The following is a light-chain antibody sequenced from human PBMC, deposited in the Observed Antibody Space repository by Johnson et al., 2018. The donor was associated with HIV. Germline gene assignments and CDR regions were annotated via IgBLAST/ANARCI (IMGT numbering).Light chain of an antibody. V-gene: IGLV1-51*01. CDR2: DNT. CDR1: SSTIGNNY. CDR3: ATWDSRLSAGHV. Sequence: QSVLTQPPSVSAAPGQKVTISCSGSSSTIGNNYVSWYQQLPGTAPKLLIYDNTKRPSGIPDRISGSKSGTSATLGITGLQTGDEADYYCATWDSRLSAGHVFGTGTKVTVL. J-gene: IGLJ1*01.